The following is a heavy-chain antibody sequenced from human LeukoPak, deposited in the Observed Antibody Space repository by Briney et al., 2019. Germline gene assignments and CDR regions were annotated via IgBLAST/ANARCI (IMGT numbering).Heavy chain of an antibody. CDR2: IKQDGSEK. CDR1: GFTFSGYW. J-gene: IGHJ4*02. D-gene: IGHD1-26*01. CDR3: GRDGWEIRLATGY. Sequence: GGSLRLSCAASGFTFSGYWMSWVRQAPGKGLEWVANIKQDGSEKYYVDSVKGRFTISRDNAKNSLYLQMNSLRADDTAVYYCGRDGWEIRLATGYWGQGTLVTVSS. V-gene: IGHV3-7*03.